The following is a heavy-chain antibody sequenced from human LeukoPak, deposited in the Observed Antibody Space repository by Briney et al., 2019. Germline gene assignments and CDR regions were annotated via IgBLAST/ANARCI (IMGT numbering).Heavy chain of an antibody. V-gene: IGHV1-18*01. CDR3: ASRKEYQLSAFDI. J-gene: IGHJ3*02. D-gene: IGHD2-2*01. CDR1: GYTFTTYG. Sequence: ASVKVSCKASGYTFTTYGISWVRQAPGQGLEWMGWVSGNNGNTNYAQKLQGRVTMTTDTSTNTAYMELRSLRSEDTAVYYCASRKEYQLSAFDIWGQGTMVTVSS. CDR2: VSGNNGNT.